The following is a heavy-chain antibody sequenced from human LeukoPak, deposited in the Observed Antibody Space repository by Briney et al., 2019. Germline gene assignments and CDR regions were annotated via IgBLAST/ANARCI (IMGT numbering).Heavy chain of an antibody. V-gene: IGHV3-30*04. J-gene: IGHJ4*02. CDR1: GFTFSSYA. D-gene: IGHD2-2*01. CDR3: ARGETNAGWSTTFDY. CDR2: ISYDGSNK. Sequence: GGSLRLSCAASGFTFSSYAMHWVRQAPGKGLEWVAVISYDGSNKYYADSVKGRFTISRDNSKNTLYLQMNSLRAEDTAVYYCARGETNAGWSTTFDYWGQGTLVTVSS.